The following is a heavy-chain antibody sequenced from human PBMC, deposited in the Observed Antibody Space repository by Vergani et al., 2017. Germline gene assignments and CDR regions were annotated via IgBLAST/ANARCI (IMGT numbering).Heavy chain of an antibody. J-gene: IGHJ4*02. CDR3: ARDVGYVSSPYGGADFDL. CDR1: GGTFNQYA. Sequence: QVQLVQSGAEVKKPGSSIKVSCKTSGGTFNQYAINWVRQAPGQGLEWLGRIVPIFGITDYAQKFQGRVTITADESPRTVYMDLSSLRSDDTAVYYCARDVGYVSSPYGGADFDLWGQGTLVSVSS. CDR2: IVPIFGIT. V-gene: IGHV1-69*13. D-gene: IGHD6-13*01.